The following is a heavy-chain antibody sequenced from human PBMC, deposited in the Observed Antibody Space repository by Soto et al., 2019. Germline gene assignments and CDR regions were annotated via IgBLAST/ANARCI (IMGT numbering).Heavy chain of an antibody. V-gene: IGHV1-69*12. CDR3: ARHVPAAGYYYGMDV. Sequence: QVQLVQSGAEVKKPGSSVKVSCKASGGTFSSYAISWVRQAPGQGLEWMGGIIPIFGTANYAQKFQGRVTIAADESTSPAYMALSSLRSEDTAVYYCARHVPAAGYYYGMDVWGQGATVAVSS. CDR2: IIPIFGTA. CDR1: GGTFSSYA. J-gene: IGHJ6*02. D-gene: IGHD2-2*01.